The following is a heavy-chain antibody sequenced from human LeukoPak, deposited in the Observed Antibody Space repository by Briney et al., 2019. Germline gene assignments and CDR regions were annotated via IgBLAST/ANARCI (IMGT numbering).Heavy chain of an antibody. CDR2: IYYSGST. CDR3: ARQGGGGMATIYY. D-gene: IGHD5-24*01. Sequence: PSETLSLTCTVSGGSISSSSYYWGWIRQPPGKGLEWIGSIYYSGSTYYNPSLRSRVTISVDTSKNQFSLKLSSVTAADTAVYYCARQGGGGMATIYYWGQGPLVTVSS. J-gene: IGHJ4*02. V-gene: IGHV4-39*01. CDR1: GGSISSSSYY.